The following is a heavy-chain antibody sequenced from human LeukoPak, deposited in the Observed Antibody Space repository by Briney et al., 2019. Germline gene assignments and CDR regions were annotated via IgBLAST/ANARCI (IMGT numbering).Heavy chain of an antibody. Sequence: PSETLSLTCAVSGYAISSGYYWGWIRQPPGKGLEWIGSIYHSGSTYYNPSLKSRVTISVDTSKNQFSLKLSSVTAADTAVYYCARQLSGTTSVFNWFDPWGQGTLVTVSS. CDR3: ARQLSGTTSVFNWFDP. J-gene: IGHJ5*02. D-gene: IGHD1-1*01. V-gene: IGHV4-38-2*01. CDR2: IYHSGST. CDR1: GYAISSGYY.